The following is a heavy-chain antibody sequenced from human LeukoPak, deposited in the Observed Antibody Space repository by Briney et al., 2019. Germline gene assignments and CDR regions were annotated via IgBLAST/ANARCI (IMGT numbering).Heavy chain of an antibody. Sequence: GGSLRLSCAASVFTFSSYGIHWVRQAPGRGLEWVAVISYDGSNKYYADSVKGRFTISRDNSKNTLYLQMNSLRAEDTAVYYCAKETDGVDAFDIWGQGTMVTVSS. CDR2: ISYDGSNK. V-gene: IGHV3-30*18. J-gene: IGHJ3*02. CDR3: AKETDGVDAFDI. CDR1: VFTFSSYG. D-gene: IGHD2-21*02.